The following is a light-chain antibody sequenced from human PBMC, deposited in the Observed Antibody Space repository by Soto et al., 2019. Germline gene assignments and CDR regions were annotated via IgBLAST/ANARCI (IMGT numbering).Light chain of an antibody. V-gene: IGLV3-1*01. Sequence: SYELTQPSSVSVSPGQTASITCSGDKLGNKYACWYQQKPGQSPVLVMYQDTKRPSGIPERFSGSNSGNTATLTISGTQAMDEADYYCQVWDSNTYVFGTGTKV. CDR3: QVWDSNTYV. CDR1: KLGNKY. J-gene: IGLJ1*01. CDR2: QDT.